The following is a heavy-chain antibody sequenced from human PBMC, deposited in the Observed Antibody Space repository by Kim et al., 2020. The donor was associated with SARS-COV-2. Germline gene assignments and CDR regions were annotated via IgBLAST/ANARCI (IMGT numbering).Heavy chain of an antibody. J-gene: IGHJ4*02. Sequence: ASVKVSCKASGYNFTTYAMNWVRQAPGQGFEWIGWINTNTGNPTYAQAFTGRFVFSLDMSASTAYLQISRLQADDTAVYYCATGRRGQGTLVTVSS. V-gene: IGHV7-4-1*02. CDR3: ATGR. CDR2: INTNTGNP. CDR1: GYNFTTYA.